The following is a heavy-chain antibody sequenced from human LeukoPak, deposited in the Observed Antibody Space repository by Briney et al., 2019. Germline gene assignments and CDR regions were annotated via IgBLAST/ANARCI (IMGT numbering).Heavy chain of an antibody. CDR3: ARSVATIFDYYMDV. V-gene: IGHV4-59*11. Sequence: SETLSLTCTVSGGSINSHYWSWIRQPPGKGLEWIGHIYYRGTTKYIPSLKGRVTISLDMSKNQFSLKLTSATAADTAVYYCARSVATIFDYYMDVWGNGTTVTVSS. J-gene: IGHJ6*03. D-gene: IGHD5-24*01. CDR2: IYYRGTT. CDR1: GGSINSHY.